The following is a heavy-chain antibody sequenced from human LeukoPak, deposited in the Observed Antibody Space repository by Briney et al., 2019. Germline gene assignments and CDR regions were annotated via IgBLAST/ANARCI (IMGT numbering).Heavy chain of an antibody. CDR1: GFTVSSNY. CDR2: IYSGGST. CDR3: AMDFWSGYGAFDI. V-gene: IGHV3-53*01. Sequence: GGSLRLSCAASGFTVSSNYMSWVRQAPGKGLEWVSVIYSGGSTYYADSVKRRFTISRDNSKNTLYLQMNSLRAEDTAMYYCAMDFWSGYGAFDIWGQGTMVTVSS. D-gene: IGHD3-3*01. J-gene: IGHJ3*02.